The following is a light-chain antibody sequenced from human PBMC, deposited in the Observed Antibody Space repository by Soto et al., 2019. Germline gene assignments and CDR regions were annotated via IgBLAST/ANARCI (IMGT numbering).Light chain of an antibody. V-gene: IGKV3-15*01. CDR1: QSINTN. CDR2: GAS. J-gene: IGKJ1*01. CDR3: QQYDQWWT. Sequence: EKVMTQSPATLSVSPGERATFSCRASQSINTNLAWFQLKPGQAPRLLIYGASIRAAGIPARFSGSGSGTEFSLTISSLQSEEFGVFFCQQYDQWWTFGQGTKVEVK.